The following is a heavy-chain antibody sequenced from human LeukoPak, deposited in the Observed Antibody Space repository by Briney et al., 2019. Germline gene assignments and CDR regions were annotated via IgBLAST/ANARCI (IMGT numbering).Heavy chain of an antibody. CDR3: ATNEVVGLYSYFDY. Sequence: ASVKVSCKASGYTFTDHYMHWVRQAPGQGLEWMGWISPKSGGTNYAQKFQGRVTMTRDTSVSTAYMELSRLRSDDTAVYYCATNEVVGLYSYFDYWGLGTLVTVSS. J-gene: IGHJ4*02. D-gene: IGHD5-12*01. V-gene: IGHV1-2*02. CDR1: GYTFTDHY. CDR2: ISPKSGGT.